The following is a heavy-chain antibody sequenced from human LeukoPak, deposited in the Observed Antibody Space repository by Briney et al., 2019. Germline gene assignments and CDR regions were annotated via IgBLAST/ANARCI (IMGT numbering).Heavy chain of an antibody. CDR1: GFTFSSYW. J-gene: IGHJ4*02. D-gene: IGHD6-19*01. V-gene: IGHV3-74*01. CDR2: INSDGSTT. Sequence: GGSLRLSCAASGFTFSSYWMHWVRQAPGKGLVWVSRINSDGSTTNYADSVKGRFTISRDNAKNTLYLQMNSLRADDTAVYYCARARWLDAFDYWGQGTLVTVSS. CDR3: ARARWLDAFDY.